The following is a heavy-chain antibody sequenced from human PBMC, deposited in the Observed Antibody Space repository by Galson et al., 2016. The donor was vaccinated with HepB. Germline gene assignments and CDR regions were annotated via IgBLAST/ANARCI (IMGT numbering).Heavy chain of an antibody. Sequence: SLRLSCAASGFTFSSHAMHWVRQAPGKGLEWVAIISYDGSNAYYADSVKGRFTISRDNSKNTMYLQMNSLIAEDTADYYCARTGDCSSTSCYLPFDHWGQGTLVTVSS. CDR2: ISYDGSNA. D-gene: IGHD2-2*01. J-gene: IGHJ4*02. V-gene: IGHV3-30*04. CDR1: GFTFSSHA. CDR3: ARTGDCSSTSCYLPFDH.